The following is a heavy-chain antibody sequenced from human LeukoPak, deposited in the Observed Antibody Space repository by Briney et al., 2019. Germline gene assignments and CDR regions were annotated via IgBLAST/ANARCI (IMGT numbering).Heavy chain of an antibody. CDR2: ISYDGSNK. V-gene: IGHV3-30-3*01. Sequence: GRSLRLSCAASGFTFSSYAMHWVRQAPGKGLEWVAVISYDGSNKYYADSVKGRFTISRDNSKNTLYLQMNSLRAEDTAVYYCARDFPLSEAVADYWGQGTLVTVSS. CDR1: GFTFSSYA. D-gene: IGHD6-19*01. J-gene: IGHJ4*02. CDR3: ARDFPLSEAVADY.